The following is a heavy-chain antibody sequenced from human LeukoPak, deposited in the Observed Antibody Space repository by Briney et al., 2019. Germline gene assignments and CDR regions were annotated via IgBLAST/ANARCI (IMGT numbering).Heavy chain of an antibody. CDR3: ARDGGFGELFGDLNWFDP. CDR1: GYTFTSYD. D-gene: IGHD3-10*01. J-gene: IGHJ5*02. V-gene: IGHV1-8*03. Sequence: ASVKVSCKASGYTFTSYDINWVRQATGQGLEWMGWMNPNSGNTGYAQKFQGRVTITADESTSTAYMELSSLRSEDTAVYYCARDGGFGELFGDLNWFDPWGQGTLVTVSS. CDR2: MNPNSGNT.